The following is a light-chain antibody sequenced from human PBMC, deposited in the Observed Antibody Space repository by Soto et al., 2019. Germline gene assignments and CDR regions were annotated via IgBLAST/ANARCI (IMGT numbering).Light chain of an antibody. CDR3: QHCDEHTPNIS. Sequence: EIVMTQSPATLSVSPGERATLSCRASQSVSTNLAWYQQKPGQAPRLLIYAASVRATGIPARFSGSGSGTEFTLTIRSLKSEDFAVYSCQHCDEHTPNISFGGGTKVEIK. J-gene: IGKJ4*01. V-gene: IGKV3-15*01. CDR2: AAS. CDR1: QSVSTN.